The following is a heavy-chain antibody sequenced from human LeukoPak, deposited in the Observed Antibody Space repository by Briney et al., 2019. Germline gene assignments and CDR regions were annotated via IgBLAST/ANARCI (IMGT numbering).Heavy chain of an antibody. V-gene: IGHV1-69*05. CDR2: IIPIFGTA. CDR3: ARTLYSGSYYPDY. J-gene: IGHJ4*02. CDR1: GGTFSSYA. D-gene: IGHD1-26*01. Sequence: SVKVSCKASGGTFSSYAISWVRQAPGQGLEWMGRIIPIFGTANYAQKFQGRVTITTDESTSTAYMELSSLRPEDTAVYYCARTLYSGSYYPDYWGQGTPVTVSS.